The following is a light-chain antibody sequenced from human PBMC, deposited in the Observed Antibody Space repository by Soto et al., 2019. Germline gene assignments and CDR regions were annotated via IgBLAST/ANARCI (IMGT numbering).Light chain of an antibody. CDR2: ATX. J-gene: IGKJ1*01. CDR1: QIVTTN. V-gene: IGKV3-15*01. CDR3: QHYGDSYWT. Sequence: ETVMTQSPASLSVSTGGRASLSCGACQIVTTNLAWYQQKPGQAPRLLXXATXTRGTGIPDRFSGSGSGADXXLPXXXXEREDVAVYYPQHYGDSYWTVGQGTKVDIK.